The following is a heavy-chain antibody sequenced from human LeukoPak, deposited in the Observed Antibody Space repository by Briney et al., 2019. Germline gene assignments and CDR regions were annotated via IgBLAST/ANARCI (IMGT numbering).Heavy chain of an antibody. V-gene: IGHV3-23*01. D-gene: IGHD3-3*01. Sequence: GGSLRLSCAASGFTFSSYAMSWVRQAPGKGLEWVSAISGSGGSTYYADSVKGRFTISRDNSKNTLYLQMNSLRAEDTAVYYCAKEAGLEWLLYRFLIPCYFDYWGQGTLVTVSS. J-gene: IGHJ4*02. CDR1: GFTFSSYA. CDR2: ISGSGGST. CDR3: AKEAGLEWLLYRFLIPCYFDY.